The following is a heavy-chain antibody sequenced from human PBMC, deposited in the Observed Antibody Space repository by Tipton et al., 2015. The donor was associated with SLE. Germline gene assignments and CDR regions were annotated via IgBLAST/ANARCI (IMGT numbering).Heavy chain of an antibody. J-gene: IGHJ3*02. CDR2: INHSGST. Sequence: TLSLTCAVYGGSFSGYYWSWIRQPPGKGLEWIGEINHSGSTNYNPSLKSRVTISVDTSKNQFSLKLSSVTAADTAAYYCARASGGEGATAFDIWGQGTMVTGSS. V-gene: IGHV4-34*01. CDR3: ARASGGEGATAFDI. D-gene: IGHD1-26*01. CDR1: GGSFSGYY.